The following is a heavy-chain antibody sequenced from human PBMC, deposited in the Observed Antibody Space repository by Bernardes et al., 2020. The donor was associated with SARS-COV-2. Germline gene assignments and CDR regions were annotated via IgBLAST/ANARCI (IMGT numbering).Heavy chain of an antibody. J-gene: IGHJ4*02. D-gene: IGHD6-13*01. V-gene: IGHV3-48*01. Sequence: GGSLRLSCVVSGFTFSSYSMNWVRQAPGKGLEWVSYISSTSSSGSTIYYADSVKGRFTISRDNGKNSLYLQMNSLRAEDTAVYYCALDGIAATGSGQAFFDHWGQGTLVTVSS. CDR2: ISSTSSSGSTI. CDR1: GFTFSSYS. CDR3: ALDGIAATGSGQAFFDH.